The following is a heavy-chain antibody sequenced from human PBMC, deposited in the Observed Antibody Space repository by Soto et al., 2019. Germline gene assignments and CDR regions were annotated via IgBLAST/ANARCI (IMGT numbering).Heavy chain of an antibody. CDR3: ARAPLQSPYYGSSLVSPN. CDR1: GGSFSGYY. D-gene: IGHD3-10*01. J-gene: IGHJ4*02. CDR2: INHSGST. V-gene: IGHV4-34*01. Sequence: SETLSLTCAVYGGSFSGYYWTWIRQPPGTGLEWIGEINHSGSTNYNPSLKSRVTISVDTSKNQFSLKLSSVTAADTAVYYCARAPLQSPYYGSSLVSPNRGQGTPVTVSS.